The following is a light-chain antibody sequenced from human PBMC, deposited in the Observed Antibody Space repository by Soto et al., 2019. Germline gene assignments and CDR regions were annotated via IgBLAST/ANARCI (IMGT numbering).Light chain of an antibody. CDR2: EVN. Sequence: QSALTQPPSASGSPGQSVTISCTGSSDDIGTYNYVSWYQQHAGNAPKLILYEVNKRPSGVPNRFSGSKSGNTASLTVSGLQADDEADYYCSSFVHRNNFIFGGATKVTVL. CDR3: SSFVHRNNFI. V-gene: IGLV2-8*01. J-gene: IGLJ2*01. CDR1: SDDIGTYNY.